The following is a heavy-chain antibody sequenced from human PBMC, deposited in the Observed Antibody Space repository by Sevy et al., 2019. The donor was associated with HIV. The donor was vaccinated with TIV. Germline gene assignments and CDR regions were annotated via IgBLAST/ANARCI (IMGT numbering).Heavy chain of an antibody. CDR1: GFNFRIYA. V-gene: IGHV3-30*03. J-gene: IGHJ4*02. CDR3: ATGRQGATYGY. Sequence: GGSLRLSCAASGFNFRIYAMHWVRQAPGKGLEWVAVISYDGSDKFYAESVKGRFTISRDNSKNMVFLQLYSLRGDDTAVYYCATGRQGATYGYWGQGTPVTVSS. D-gene: IGHD1-26*01. CDR2: ISYDGSDK.